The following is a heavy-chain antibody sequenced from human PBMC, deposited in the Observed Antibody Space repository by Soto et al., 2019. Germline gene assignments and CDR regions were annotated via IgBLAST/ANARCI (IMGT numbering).Heavy chain of an antibody. Sequence: SETLSLTCTVSTGSISNYYWSWIRQPPGKGLEWIGYIHYSGNTNYNPSLRTRVTISLDASESQFPLRLRSVTAADTAVYYCAREGYRYGGLDYWGQGTLVTVSS. V-gene: IGHV4-59*01. CDR3: AREGYRYGGLDY. CDR2: IHYSGNT. CDR1: TGSISNYY. D-gene: IGHD5-18*01. J-gene: IGHJ4*02.